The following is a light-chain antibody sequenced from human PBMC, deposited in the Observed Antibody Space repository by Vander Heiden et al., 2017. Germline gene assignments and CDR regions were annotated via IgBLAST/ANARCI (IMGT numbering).Light chain of an antibody. CDR3: QQYGNLPFT. J-gene: IGKJ3*01. Sequence: EVVLTQSPGTLSLSPGERATLSCRASQSISSTLLAWYRQRPGQAPRLLIYRASSRATGIPDRFSGSGSGTDFTLTISRLEPEDFAVYFCQQYGNLPFTFGPGTKVDIK. V-gene: IGKV3-20*01. CDR2: RAS. CDR1: QSISSTL.